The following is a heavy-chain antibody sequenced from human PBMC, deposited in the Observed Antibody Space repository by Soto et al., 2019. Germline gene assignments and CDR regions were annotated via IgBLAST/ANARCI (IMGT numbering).Heavy chain of an antibody. J-gene: IGHJ4*02. CDR2: IYYSGST. Sequence: SETLSLTCTVSGGSVSSGGYYWSWIRQHPGKGLEWIGYIYYSGSTYYNPSLKSRVTISVDTSENQFSLKLTSVTAADTAVYYCASTERYYDSSGYYYLYYFDNWGQGTLVTVSS. V-gene: IGHV4-31*03. CDR1: GGSVSSGGYY. CDR3: ASTERYYDSSGYYYLYYFDN. D-gene: IGHD3-22*01.